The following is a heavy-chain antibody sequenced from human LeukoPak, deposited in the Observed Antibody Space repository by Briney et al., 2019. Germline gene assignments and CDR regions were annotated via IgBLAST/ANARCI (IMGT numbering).Heavy chain of an antibody. CDR3: AKDGYCSSTSCLLP. J-gene: IGHJ5*02. D-gene: IGHD2-2*03. CDR2: ASNDGSNE. CDR1: GFTFSDYG. Sequence: GGSLRLSCAASGFTFSDYGMHWVRQAPGKGLEWVAGASNDGSNEYYADSVKGRFTISRDNSKNTLYLQMNSLRAEDTAVYYCAKDGYCSSTSCLLPWGQGTLVTVSS. V-gene: IGHV3-30*18.